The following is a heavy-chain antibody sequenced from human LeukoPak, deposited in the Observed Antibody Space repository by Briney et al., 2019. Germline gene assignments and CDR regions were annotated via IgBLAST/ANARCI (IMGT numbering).Heavy chain of an antibody. CDR3: ARHQAPNSYYYGMDV. CDR2: ISDSTSYT. Sequence: PGGSLGLSCAASGFTFISYAMSWVRQAPGKGLEWVSYISDSTSYTKYADSVRGRFTISRDNAKNSLYLQMNSLRVEDTAVYYCARHQAPNSYYYGMDVWGLGTTVTVSS. V-gene: IGHV3-11*06. J-gene: IGHJ6*02. CDR1: GFTFISYA.